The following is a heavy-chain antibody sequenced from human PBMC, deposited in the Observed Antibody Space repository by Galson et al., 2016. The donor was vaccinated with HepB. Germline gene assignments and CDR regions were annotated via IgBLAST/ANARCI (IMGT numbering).Heavy chain of an antibody. V-gene: IGHV4-39*01. CDR2: ISFSGTT. J-gene: IGHJ4*02. D-gene: IGHD6-6*01. CDR3: AKYGGARPLDN. Sequence: SETLSLTCTVSGGSISSSSYYWGWIRQPPGKGLEWIGSISFSGTTYYTPSLKSRVTISADTSQNQFSLQQNSVTATDTAVYYCAKYGGARPLDNWGQGTLVTVSS. CDR1: GGSISSSSYY.